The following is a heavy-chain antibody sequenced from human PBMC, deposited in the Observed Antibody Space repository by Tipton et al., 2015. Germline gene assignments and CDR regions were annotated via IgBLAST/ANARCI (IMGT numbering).Heavy chain of an antibody. CDR1: GYSFISYW. Sequence: QLVKSGAEVKKPGESLKISCKGSGYSFISYWIGWVRQMPGKGLEWMGIIYPGDSNARYSPSFQGHVTISADKSITTAYLQWSSLKASDTAMYYCARQYRLLPRGDGMDFWGQGTAITVSS. CDR3: ARQYRLLPRGDGMDF. CDR2: IYPGDSNA. D-gene: IGHD2-15*01. V-gene: IGHV5-51*01. J-gene: IGHJ6*02.